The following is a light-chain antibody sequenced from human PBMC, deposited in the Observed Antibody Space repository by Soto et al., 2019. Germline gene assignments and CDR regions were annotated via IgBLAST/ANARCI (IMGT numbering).Light chain of an antibody. V-gene: IGKV1-5*03. CDR3: QQYNSYSPYT. CDR2: KAS. J-gene: IGKJ2*01. CDR1: HSIANW. Sequence: DIQMTQSPSTLSASVGDRVTITCRASHSIANWLAWYQQKPGKAPKLLIYKASSLESGVPSRFSGSGSGTEFTLTISSLQPDDFASYYCQQYNSYSPYTFGQGTKLDFK.